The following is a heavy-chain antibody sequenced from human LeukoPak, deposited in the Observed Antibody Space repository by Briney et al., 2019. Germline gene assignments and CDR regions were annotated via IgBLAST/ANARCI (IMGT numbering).Heavy chain of an antibody. V-gene: IGHV3-21*01. D-gene: IGHD1-26*01. Sequence: GGSLRLSCAASGFTFSYYSMNWVRQAPGKGLEWVSSTSGSSSYIYYADSVKGRFTISRDNAKNSLFLQMNSLRAEDTAVYYCAREKGAFDYWGQGTLVTVSS. J-gene: IGHJ4*02. CDR2: TSGSSSYI. CDR3: AREKGAFDY. CDR1: GFTFSYYS.